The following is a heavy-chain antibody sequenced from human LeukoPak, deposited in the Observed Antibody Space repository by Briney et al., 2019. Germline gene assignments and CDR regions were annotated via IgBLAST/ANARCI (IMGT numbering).Heavy chain of an antibody. V-gene: IGHV4-34*01. CDR2: INHSGST. CDR3: ATENGFNDY. Sequence: SETLSLTCAVYGDFFSGYYWSWIRQPPGKGLEWIGEINHSGSTNYNPSLKSRVTISLDTSKSQFSLKLSSVTAADTAVYYCATENGFNDYWGQGTLVTVSS. J-gene: IGHJ4*02. CDR1: GDFFSGYY. D-gene: IGHD2-8*01.